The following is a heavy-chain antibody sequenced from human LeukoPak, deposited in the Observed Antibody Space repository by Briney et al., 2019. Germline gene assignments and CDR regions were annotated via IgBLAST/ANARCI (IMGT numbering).Heavy chain of an antibody. V-gene: IGHV3-30*02. CDR1: GFTFRSYA. D-gene: IGHD4-17*01. CDR2: IRYDGSNK. Sequence: PGGSLRLSCAASGFTFRSYAMHWVRQAPGKGLEWVAFIRYDGSNKYYADSVKGRFTISRDNSKNTLYLQMNSLRAEDTAVYYCARGGTRGDYGDFLDYWGQGTLVTVSS. CDR3: ARGGTRGDYGDFLDY. J-gene: IGHJ4*02.